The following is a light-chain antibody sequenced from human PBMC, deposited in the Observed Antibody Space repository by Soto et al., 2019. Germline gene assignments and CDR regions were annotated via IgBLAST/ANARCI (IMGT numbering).Light chain of an antibody. CDR1: QSISTF. Sequence: DIQMTQSPSSMSASVGDIVTITCRASQSISTFVNXXQQKGGKAPKLLIHASSTLPSGVASRFSGTGSKTDFPLTIGDLHPEDGATYYCQKFDSAQTFCPGNKVDSK. CDR2: ASS. J-gene: IGKJ3*01. CDR3: QKFDSAQT. V-gene: IGKV1-39*01.